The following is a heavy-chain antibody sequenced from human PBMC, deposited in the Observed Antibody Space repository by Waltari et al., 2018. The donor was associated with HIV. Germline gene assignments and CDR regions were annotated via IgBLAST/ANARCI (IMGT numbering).Heavy chain of an antibody. J-gene: IGHJ4*02. CDR2: IYYDGSKK. CDR1: GFPFQNFA. CDR3: ARDYNYAPDY. V-gene: IGHV3-33*01. Sequence: QVQLVESGGGVVQPGRSLRPSGAASGFPFQNFAMNWVRQAPGKGLEWVGNIYYDGSKKFYGDSVRGRFTISRDNSKQILYLQMNSLRVEDTALYYCARDYNYAPDYWGQGTLVVVSS. D-gene: IGHD5-18*01.